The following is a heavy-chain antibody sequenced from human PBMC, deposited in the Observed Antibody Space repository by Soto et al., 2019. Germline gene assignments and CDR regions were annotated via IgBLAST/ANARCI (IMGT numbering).Heavy chain of an antibody. J-gene: IGHJ4*02. Sequence: SETLSLTCTVSGGPISSSSYYWGWIRQPPGKGLEWIGSIYYSGSTYYNPSLKSRVTISVDTSKNQFSLKLSSVTAADTAVYYCARASLDSGYYPYYFDYWGQGTLVTVSS. V-gene: IGHV4-39*01. CDR2: IYYSGST. D-gene: IGHD3-22*01. CDR3: ARASLDSGYYPYYFDY. CDR1: GGPISSSSYY.